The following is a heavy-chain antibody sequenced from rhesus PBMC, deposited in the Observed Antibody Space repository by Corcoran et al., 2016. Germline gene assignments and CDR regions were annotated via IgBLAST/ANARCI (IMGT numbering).Heavy chain of an antibody. CDR2: ISGSRWRT. V-gene: IGHV4-65*01. CDR3: ASPTTDWYFDL. D-gene: IGHD4-29*01. J-gene: IGHJ2*01. CDR1: GGSISSSNW. Sequence: QVQLQESGPGLVKPSETLSLTCAVSGGSISSSNWWSWIRQPPGKGLEGVGYISGSRWRTYDNPSLKSRVTISTATSKNQFSLKLSSVTAADAAVYYCASPTTDWYFDLWGPGTPITISS.